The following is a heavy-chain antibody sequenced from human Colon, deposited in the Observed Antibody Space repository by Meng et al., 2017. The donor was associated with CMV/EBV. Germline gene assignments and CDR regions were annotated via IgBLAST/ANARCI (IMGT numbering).Heavy chain of an antibody. CDR1: AGSFSDYY. CDR3: TRTLFVWGRLDGHYYGMDV. CDR2: IGHSGRA. V-gene: IGHV4-34*01. D-gene: IGHD1-1*01. J-gene: IGHJ6*02. Sequence: SQTLSLTCGVDAGSFSDYYWTWVRQSPGKGLEWIGEIGHSGRANYNPSLTSRVIISIDTSKRQFSLKLSPVPAADTAVYYCTRTLFVWGRLDGHYYGMDVWGQGTTVTVSS.